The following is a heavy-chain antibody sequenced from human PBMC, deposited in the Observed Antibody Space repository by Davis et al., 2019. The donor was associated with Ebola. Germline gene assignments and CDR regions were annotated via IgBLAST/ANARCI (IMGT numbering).Heavy chain of an antibody. Sequence: GGSLRLSCAASGFTFSSNSMNWVRQAPGKGLEWVSFINSSSNYIYYADSVKGRFTVSRDNAKNSLYLQMNSLRAEDTAVYYCAKGGSGWPSDYSYDTGVWGNGTTVTVSS. V-gene: IGHV3-21*01. CDR1: GFTFSSNS. J-gene: IGHJ6*04. CDR2: INSSSNYI. CDR3: AKGGSGWPSDYSYDTGV. D-gene: IGHD6-19*01.